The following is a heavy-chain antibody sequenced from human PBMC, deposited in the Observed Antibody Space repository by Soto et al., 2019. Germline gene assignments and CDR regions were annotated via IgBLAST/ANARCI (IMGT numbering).Heavy chain of an antibody. CDR1: GFTFSSYW. D-gene: IGHD3-3*01. J-gene: IGHJ4*02. CDR3: ARDRNYEIFGVVTKGYFDY. Sequence: GGSLRLSCAASGFTFSSYWMSWVRQAPGKGLEWVANIKQDGSEKYYVDSVKGRFTISRDNAKNSLYLQMNSLRAEDTAVYYCARDRNYEIFGVVTKGYFDYWGQGTLVTVSS. V-gene: IGHV3-7*01. CDR2: IKQDGSEK.